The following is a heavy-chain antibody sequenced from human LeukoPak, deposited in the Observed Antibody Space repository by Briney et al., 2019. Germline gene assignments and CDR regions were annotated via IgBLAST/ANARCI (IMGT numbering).Heavy chain of an antibody. D-gene: IGHD6-13*01. CDR1: GFIVSRNY. J-gene: IGHJ4*02. V-gene: IGHV3-66*01. Sequence: QPGGSLRLSWAASGFIVSRNYMSWVRQTLGKGLEWVSVIYPDGSTYYSDSVRGRFTFSRDNSKNTLYLQMNSLRAEDTAVYYCARDQGAAGSDVPLDFWGQGTLVTVSS. CDR2: IYPDGST. CDR3: ARDQGAAGSDVPLDF.